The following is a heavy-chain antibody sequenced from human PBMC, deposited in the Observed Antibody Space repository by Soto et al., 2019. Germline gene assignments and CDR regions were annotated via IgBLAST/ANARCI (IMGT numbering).Heavy chain of an antibody. J-gene: IGHJ4*02. CDR3: TRVQSGNYGSFDY. V-gene: IGHV3-74*01. CDR2: INSDGTTT. D-gene: IGHD3-22*01. Sequence: EVQLAESGGGLVQPGGSLRLSCAASGFTFSDYWMHWVRQAPGKGLVWVSRINSDGTTTSYADSVKGRFTISRDSAKNTLYLQMNSLRAEDTAVYYCTRVQSGNYGSFDYWGQGSLVAVSS. CDR1: GFTFSDYW.